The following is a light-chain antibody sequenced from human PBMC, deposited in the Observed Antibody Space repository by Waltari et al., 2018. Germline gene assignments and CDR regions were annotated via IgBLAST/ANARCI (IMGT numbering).Light chain of an antibody. CDR2: KAS. CDR1: HRINIW. Sequence: IPVIQSPSTLSASVGDTVTIRSRVSHRINIWLAWYQQKPGKAPKLLIKKASTLEDGVPSRFSGSGSGTEFTLTIKSLQPDDFGTYFCQQFDTDVTFGQGTKVEI. J-gene: IGKJ2*01. CDR3: QQFDTDVT. V-gene: IGKV1-5*01.